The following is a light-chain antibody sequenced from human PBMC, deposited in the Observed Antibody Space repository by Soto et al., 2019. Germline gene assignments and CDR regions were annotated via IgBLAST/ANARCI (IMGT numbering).Light chain of an antibody. CDR3: QRYNNWPQT. CDR2: GTS. J-gene: IGKJ5*01. CDR1: KGSGND. Sequence: DIQMTQSPSSLSSSVADRGTLTCRASKGSGNDWGWYQQNPGKATQLPIFGTSNSQSVVPSRFSGSGSGAEFTLTISSLQSEDFAVYDCQRYNNWPQTFGQGTRLEI. V-gene: IGKV1-17*01.